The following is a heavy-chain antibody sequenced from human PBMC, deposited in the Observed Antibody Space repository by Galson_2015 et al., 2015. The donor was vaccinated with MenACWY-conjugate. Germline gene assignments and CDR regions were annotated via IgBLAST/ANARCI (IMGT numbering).Heavy chain of an antibody. V-gene: IGHV3-30*04. J-gene: IGHJ4*02. D-gene: IGHD6-13*01. Sequence: SLRLSCAASGFTIRRHAMHWIRQAPGKGLEWVAVTSYDGSQKYYADSVKGRFSISRDNSKNTLYLRMNSLRDEDTAVYFCARDQQGYNSSLFRSFDYWGQGTLVTV. CDR2: TSYDGSQK. CDR3: ARDQQGYNSSLFRSFDY. CDR1: GFTIRRHA.